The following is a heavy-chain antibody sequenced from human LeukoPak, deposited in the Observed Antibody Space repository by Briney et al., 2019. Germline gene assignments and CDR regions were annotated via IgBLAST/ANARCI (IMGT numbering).Heavy chain of an antibody. CDR1: GFTFGSYW. V-gene: IGHV3-74*01. D-gene: IGHD3-22*01. CDR3: ARGRYDSSSGYLDAFDI. Sequence: PGGSLRHSCAASGFTFGSYWMHWVRQAPGKGLEWVSRINTDARSTSNADSVKGRFTISRDNAKNTLNLLMKSLRADDTAVYYCARGRYDSSSGYLDAFDIWGQGTMVTVSS. CDR2: INTDARST. J-gene: IGHJ3*02.